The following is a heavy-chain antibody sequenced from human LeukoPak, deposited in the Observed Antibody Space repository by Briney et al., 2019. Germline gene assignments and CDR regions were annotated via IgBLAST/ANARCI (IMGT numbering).Heavy chain of an antibody. D-gene: IGHD1-1*01. CDR2: ISPGDSHI. CDR1: GYTFTNYW. CDR3: ARQRTTFDAIDV. Sequence: LGESLKISCRGSGYTFTNYWIAWVRQMPGKGLEYIGIISPGDSHIIYSPSFQGQVTISADKSLRSAYLQWRALKASDTAMYFCARQRTTFDAIDVWGQGTMVTVS. V-gene: IGHV5-51*01. J-gene: IGHJ3*01.